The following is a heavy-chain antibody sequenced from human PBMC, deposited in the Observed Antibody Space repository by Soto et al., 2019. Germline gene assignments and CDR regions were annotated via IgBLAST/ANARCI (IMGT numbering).Heavy chain of an antibody. D-gene: IGHD3-3*01. V-gene: IGHV3-21*01. CDR3: ARDTTYYDFWSGPRPRYNWFDP. Sequence: GGSLRLSCAASGFTFSSYSMNWVRQAPGKGLEWVSSISSSSSYIYYADSVKGRFTISRDNAKNSLYLQMNSLRAEDTAVYYCARDTTYYDFWSGPRPRYNWFDPWGQGTLVTVSS. CDR1: GFTFSSYS. J-gene: IGHJ5*02. CDR2: ISSSSSYI.